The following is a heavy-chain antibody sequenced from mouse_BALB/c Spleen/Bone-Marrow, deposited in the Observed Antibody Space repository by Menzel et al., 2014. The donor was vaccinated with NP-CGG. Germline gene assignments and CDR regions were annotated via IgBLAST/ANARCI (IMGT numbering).Heavy chain of an antibody. V-gene: IGHV1-80*01. J-gene: IGHJ2*01. CDR1: GYAFSTYW. CDR3: ARGGISVDY. Sequence: VQLQQSGAELVRPGLSVKISCKSSGYAFSTYWINWVKQRPGQGLEWIGQIYPGDGDTDFNGKFKGKATLTADRSSNTAYMEFSSLTSEDSAVYFCARGGISVDYWGQGTTLTDSS. CDR2: IYPGDGDT.